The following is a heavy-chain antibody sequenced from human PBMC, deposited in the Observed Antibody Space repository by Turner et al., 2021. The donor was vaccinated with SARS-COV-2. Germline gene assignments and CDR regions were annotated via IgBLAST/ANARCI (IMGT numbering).Heavy chain of an antibody. J-gene: IGHJ6*02. V-gene: IGHV1-24*01. CDR1: GYPLTELS. D-gene: IGHD6-19*01. CDR2: FDPEDGET. CDR3: AAGSAVAGTPQFYSYYYGMDV. Sequence: QVQLVQSWAEAKKPGASVKVSCKVSGYPLTELSMHWVRQAPGKGLEWMGGFDPEDGETIYAQKFQGRVTMNEEKSTDTAYMELSSLRSEDTAVYYCAAGSAVAGTPQFYSYYYGMDVWGQGTTVTVSS.